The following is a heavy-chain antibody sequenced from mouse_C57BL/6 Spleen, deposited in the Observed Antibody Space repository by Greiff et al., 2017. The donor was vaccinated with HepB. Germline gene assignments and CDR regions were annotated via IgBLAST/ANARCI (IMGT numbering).Heavy chain of an antibody. Sequence: EVQVVESGGGLVKPGGSLKLSCAASGFTFSSYAMSWVRQTPEKRLEWVATISDGGSYTYYPDNVKGRFTISRDNAKNNLYLQMSHLKSEDTAMYYCARDRWLGYWGPGTTLTVSS. CDR3: ARDRWLGY. V-gene: IGHV5-4*01. CDR1: GFTFSSYA. J-gene: IGHJ2*01. CDR2: ISDGGSYT. D-gene: IGHD2-3*01.